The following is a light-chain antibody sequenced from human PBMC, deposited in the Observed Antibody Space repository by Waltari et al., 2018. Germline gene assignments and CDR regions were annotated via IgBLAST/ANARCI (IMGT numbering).Light chain of an antibody. Sequence: QLVLTQSPSASASLGASVKLTCPLSSGHSSTIVVWPQQKPEKGPRYLMKVNSDGSHTKGDEIPDRFAGSSSGSERYLTISSLQSEDEADYYCQTGGHGTWVFGGGTKLTVV. V-gene: IGLV4-69*01. CDR3: QTGGHGTWV. CDR1: SGHSSTI. CDR2: VNSDGSH. J-gene: IGLJ3*02.